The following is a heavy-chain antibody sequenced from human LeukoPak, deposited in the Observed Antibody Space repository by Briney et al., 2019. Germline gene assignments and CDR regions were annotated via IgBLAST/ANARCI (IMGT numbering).Heavy chain of an antibody. J-gene: IGHJ4*02. V-gene: IGHV3-11*06. Sequence: GGSLRLSCAASGFTFSDYYMSWIRQAPGKGLEWVSYISSSSSYTNYADSAKGRFTISRDNAKNSLYLQMNSLRAEDTAVYYCAGGIVATIYNYWGQGTLVTVSS. CDR1: GFTFSDYY. CDR2: ISSSSSYT. D-gene: IGHD5-12*01. CDR3: AGGIVATIYNY.